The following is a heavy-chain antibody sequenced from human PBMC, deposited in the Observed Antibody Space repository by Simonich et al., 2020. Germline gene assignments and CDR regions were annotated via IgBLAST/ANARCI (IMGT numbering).Heavy chain of an antibody. J-gene: IGHJ3*02. CDR1: GYTFTGYY. V-gene: IGHV1-2*02. CDR3: ARARLYSSSHAFDI. Sequence: QVQLVQSGAEVKKPGASVKVSCTASGYTFTGYYMHWVRQAPGQGLEWVRWIKPNSGGTNYAQKFQGRVTMTRDTSISTAYMELSRLRSDDTAVYYCARARLYSSSHAFDIWGQGTMVTVSS. D-gene: IGHD6-6*01. CDR2: IKPNSGGT.